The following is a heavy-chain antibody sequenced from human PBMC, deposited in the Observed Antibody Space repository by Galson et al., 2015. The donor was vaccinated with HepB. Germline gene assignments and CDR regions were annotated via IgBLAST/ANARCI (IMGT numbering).Heavy chain of an antibody. V-gene: IGHV4-4*07. CDR3: ARDVGIRGVDP. CDR2: IYTSGST. D-gene: IGHD5-18*01. J-gene: IGHJ5*02. Sequence: ATLSLTCPVSSGSSSDYYCSWIRQPAGKGLEWIGRIYTSGSTEYNPSLKSRVTMSVDMSQNQFSLKLTSLTAADTAVYYCARDVGIRGVDPWGQGTLVTVSS. CDR1: SGSSSDYY.